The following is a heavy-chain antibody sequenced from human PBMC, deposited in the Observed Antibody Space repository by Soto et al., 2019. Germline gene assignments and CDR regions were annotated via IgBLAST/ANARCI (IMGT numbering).Heavy chain of an antibody. V-gene: IGHV4-34*01. J-gene: IGHJ4*02. D-gene: IGHD5-18*01. CDR1: GESFSGYF. CDR3: ARHCRVDTAMAIDY. Sequence: SETLSLTCAVYGESFSGYFWTWIRQPPGKGLEWIAEINHSGSTNYNPSLKSRVTMSVDTSKNQFSLKLSSVTAADTAVYYCARHCRVDTAMAIDYRGQGTLVTVSS. CDR2: INHSGST.